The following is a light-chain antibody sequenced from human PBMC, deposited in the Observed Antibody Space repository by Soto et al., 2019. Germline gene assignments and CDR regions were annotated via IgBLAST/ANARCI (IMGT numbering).Light chain of an antibody. V-gene: IGKV3-20*01. CDR3: PPHGCGPLT. CDR2: GAS. Sequence: EIVLTQSPGTLSLSPGERATLSCRASQSVSTSYLAWYQQKPGQAPRLLIYGASSRATGIPDRFSGSGSGASFPLTLRRLEPSDFAGYYWPPHGCGPLTFGGGTKVEIK. J-gene: IGKJ4*01. CDR1: QSVSTSY.